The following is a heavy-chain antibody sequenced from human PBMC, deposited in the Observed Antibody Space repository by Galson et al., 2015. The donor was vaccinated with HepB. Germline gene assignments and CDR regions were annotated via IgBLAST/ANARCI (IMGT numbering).Heavy chain of an antibody. V-gene: IGHV3-23*01. Sequence: SLRLSCAASGFTFSSYAMSWVRQAPGKGLEWVSSITGSGTTYYADSVKGRFTISRDNSKNTLYLQMNSLRVEDTAVYYCAKDRPFDYWGQGTLVTVSS. CDR1: GFTFSSYA. J-gene: IGHJ4*02. CDR2: ITGSGTT. CDR3: AKDRPFDY.